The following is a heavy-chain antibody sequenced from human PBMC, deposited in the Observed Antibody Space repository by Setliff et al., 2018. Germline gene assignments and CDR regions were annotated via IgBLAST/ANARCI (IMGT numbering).Heavy chain of an antibody. Sequence: ASVKVSCKASGYTFTSHYMHWVRQAPGLGLEWMGTINPSSGRTSYAQKFQGRVTMTRDTSTSTVHMDMSSLRSGDTAVYYCARDVFPYHYEGAFDIWGQGTRVTVSS. J-gene: IGHJ3*02. D-gene: IGHD3-22*01. V-gene: IGHV1-46*01. CDR3: ARDVFPYHYEGAFDI. CDR1: GYTFTSHY. CDR2: INPSSGRT.